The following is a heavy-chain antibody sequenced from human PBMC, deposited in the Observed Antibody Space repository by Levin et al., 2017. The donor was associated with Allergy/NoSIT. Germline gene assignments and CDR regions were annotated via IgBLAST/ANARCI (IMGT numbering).Heavy chain of an antibody. D-gene: IGHD1-26*01. CDR1: GDRVSSNSAA. V-gene: IGHV6-1*01. Sequence: PSAPLSLPFSLSGDRVSSNSAAWNWIRQSPSRGLEWLGRTYYRSKWYNNYAVSVKSRITINPDTSKNQFSLQLNSVTPEDTAVYYCARIVGATVDYWGQGTLVTVSS. CDR3: ARIVGATVDY. J-gene: IGHJ4*02. CDR2: TYYRSKWYN.